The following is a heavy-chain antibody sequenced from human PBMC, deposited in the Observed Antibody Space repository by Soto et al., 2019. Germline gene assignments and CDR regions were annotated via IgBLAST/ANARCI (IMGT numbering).Heavy chain of an antibody. CDR2: IWYDGSNK. V-gene: IGHV3-33*01. J-gene: IGHJ4*02. Sequence: QVQLVESGGGVVQPGRSLRLSCAASGFTFSSYGMHWVRQAPGKGLEWVAVIWYDGSNKYYADSVKGRFTISRDNSKNTLYLQMNSLRAEDTAVYYCARVSEGGSYHGGLDYWGQGTLVTVSS. CDR3: ARVSEGGSYHGGLDY. D-gene: IGHD1-26*01. CDR1: GFTFSSYG.